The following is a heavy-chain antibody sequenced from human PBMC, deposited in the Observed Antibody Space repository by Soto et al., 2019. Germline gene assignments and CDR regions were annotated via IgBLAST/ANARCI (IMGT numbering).Heavy chain of an antibody. V-gene: IGHV5-51*01. Sequence: PGESLKISCKGSGYRFTSYWIGWVRQMPGKGLEWMGIIYPGDSDTRYSPSFQGQVTISVDKSISTAYLQWSSLKASDTAMYYCARSGSTMKYGFDIRGQGTMVTVSS. CDR1: GYRFTSYW. CDR2: IYPGDSDT. D-gene: IGHD3-22*01. J-gene: IGHJ3*02. CDR3: ARSGSTMKYGFDI.